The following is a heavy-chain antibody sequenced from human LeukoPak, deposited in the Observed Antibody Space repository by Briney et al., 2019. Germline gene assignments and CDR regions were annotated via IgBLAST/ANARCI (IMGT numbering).Heavy chain of an antibody. CDR2: ISSSGSTI. V-gene: IGHV3-48*03. CDR1: GFTFSSYE. D-gene: IGHD4-17*01. CDR3: ARAPGSYGVR. J-gene: IGHJ4*02. Sequence: PGGSLRLSCAASGFTFSSYEMNWVRQAPGKGPEWVSYISSSGSTIYYADSVKGRFTISRDNAKNSLYLQMNSLRVEDTAVYYCARAPGSYGVRWGQGTLVTVSS.